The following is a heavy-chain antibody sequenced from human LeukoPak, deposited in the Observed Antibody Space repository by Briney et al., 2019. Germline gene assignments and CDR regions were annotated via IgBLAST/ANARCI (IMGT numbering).Heavy chain of an antibody. CDR2: ITSSSSYI. CDR1: GFTVSSNY. D-gene: IGHD1-26*01. J-gene: IGHJ6*03. CDR3: ARDPYSGNYGAYYYYMDV. Sequence: GGSLRLSCAASGFTVSSNYMSWVRQAPGKGLEWVSSITSSSSYIYYADSVKGRFTISRDNAKNSLYLQMDSLRVEDTAEYYCARDPYSGNYGAYYYYMDVWGKGTTVTVSS. V-gene: IGHV3-21*06.